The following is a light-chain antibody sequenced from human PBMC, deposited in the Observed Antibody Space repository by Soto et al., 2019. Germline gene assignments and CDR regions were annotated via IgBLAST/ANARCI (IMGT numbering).Light chain of an antibody. V-gene: IGLV2-23*01. CDR3: CSYASSSSYV. CDR2: EGT. CDR1: TSDVGGYNL. J-gene: IGLJ1*01. Sequence: QSVLTQPASVSGSPGQSITSSCSGTTSDVGGYNLVSWYQQHTAKAPKLLIYEGTQRPSGVSSRFSGSKSGNTASLTISGLQAEDEADYYCCSYASSSSYVFGTGTKATVL.